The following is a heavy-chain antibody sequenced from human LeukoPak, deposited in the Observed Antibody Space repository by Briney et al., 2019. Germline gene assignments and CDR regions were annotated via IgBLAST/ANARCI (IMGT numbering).Heavy chain of an antibody. Sequence: SQTLSLTCAISGDSVSFSSDVWNWIRLSPSRGLEWLGRAYYRSKWLYDYAVSVKSRLSITPDTPKNQFSLQLNSVTPDDTAVYYCVRDANWGLDALDIWGQGTMVTVSS. CDR1: GDSVSFSSDV. D-gene: IGHD7-27*01. CDR3: VRDANWGLDALDI. CDR2: AYYRSKWLY. J-gene: IGHJ3*02. V-gene: IGHV6-1*01.